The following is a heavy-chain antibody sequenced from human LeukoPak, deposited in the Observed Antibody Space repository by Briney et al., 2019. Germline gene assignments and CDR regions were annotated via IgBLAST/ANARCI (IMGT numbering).Heavy chain of an antibody. CDR1: GFTFSRFS. V-gene: IGHV3-21*01. CDR2: ISSSGTYI. J-gene: IGHJ3*02. D-gene: IGHD3-10*01. CDR3: ARVGAGVDAFDI. Sequence: GGSLRLSCAASGFTFSRFSMNWVRQAPGKGLEWVSSISSSGTYIYYADSVKGRFTISRDNAKNSLYLQMNSLRAEDTAVYYCARVGAGVDAFDIWGQGTMVTVSS.